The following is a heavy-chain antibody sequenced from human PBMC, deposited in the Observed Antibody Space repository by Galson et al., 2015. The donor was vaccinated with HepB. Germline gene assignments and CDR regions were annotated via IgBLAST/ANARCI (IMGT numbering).Heavy chain of an antibody. CDR3: ARGAVVAVVVGTNNNWFDP. Sequence: SVKVSCKASGYTFSTYSITWVRQAPGQGLEWMGWISPYNRDTYYARKLQGRVTMTTDTYTSTAYMELRSLRSDDTAVYYCARGAVVAVVVGTNNNWFDPWGQGTLVTVSS. D-gene: IGHD2-15*01. CDR2: ISPYNRDT. J-gene: IGHJ5*02. V-gene: IGHV1-18*01. CDR1: GYTFSTYS.